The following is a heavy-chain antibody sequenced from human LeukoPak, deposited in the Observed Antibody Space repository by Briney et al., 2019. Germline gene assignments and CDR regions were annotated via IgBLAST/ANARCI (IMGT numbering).Heavy chain of an antibody. CDR2: ISAYNGNT. D-gene: IGHD3-10*01. CDR3: ARDKWYYGLGILTPYFTDV. J-gene: IGHJ6*04. V-gene: IGHV1-18*01. Sequence: ASVKVSCKASGYTFTSYGISWVRQAPGQGLEWMGWISAYNGNTNYAQKLQGRVTMTTDTSTSTAYMELRSLRSDDTAVYYCARDKWYYGLGILTPYFTDVLGKGTTVTISS. CDR1: GYTFTSYG.